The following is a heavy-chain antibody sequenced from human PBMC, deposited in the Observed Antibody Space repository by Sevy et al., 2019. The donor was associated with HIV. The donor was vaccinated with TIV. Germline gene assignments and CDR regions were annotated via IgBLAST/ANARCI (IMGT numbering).Heavy chain of an antibody. V-gene: IGHV3-72*01. D-gene: IGHD3-16*01. CDR1: GFTFSDHY. J-gene: IGHJ4*02. CDR2: IRKKTNSYST. CDR3: ARVQVLGGDYYFDH. Sequence: GGSLRLSCEASGFTFSDHYMDWVRQAPGKGLEWVGRIRKKTNSYSTEYAASVKDRFTVSRDDSKKSLYLQMNSLKSDDTAVYFCARVQVLGGDYYFDHWGQGTQVTVSS.